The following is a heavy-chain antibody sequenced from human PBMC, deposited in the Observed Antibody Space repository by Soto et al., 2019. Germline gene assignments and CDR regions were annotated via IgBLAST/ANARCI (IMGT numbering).Heavy chain of an antibody. CDR1: GFTFSSYG. CDR2: ISYDGSNK. Sequence: QVQLVESGGGVVQPGRSLRLSCAASGFTFSSYGMHWVRQAPGKGLEWVAVISYDGSNKYYADSVKGRFTISRDNSKNTLYLQMNSLRAEDTAVYYCAKDLRLVGATAPAYWGQGTLVTVSS. CDR3: AKDLRLVGATAPAY. D-gene: IGHD1-26*01. V-gene: IGHV3-30*18. J-gene: IGHJ4*02.